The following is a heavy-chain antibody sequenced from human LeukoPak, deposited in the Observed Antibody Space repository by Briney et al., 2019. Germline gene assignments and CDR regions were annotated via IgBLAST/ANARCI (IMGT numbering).Heavy chain of an antibody. Sequence: SETLSLTCTVSGGSISSYYWSWIRQPPGKGLEWIGYIYYSGSTNYNPSLKSRVTISVDTSKNQFSLKLSSVTAADTAVYYCVRGRSSSWYTDLYYFDYWGQGTLVTVSS. CDR3: VRGRSSSWYTDLYYFDY. CDR1: GGSISSYY. CDR2: IYYSGST. D-gene: IGHD6-13*01. J-gene: IGHJ4*02. V-gene: IGHV4-59*08.